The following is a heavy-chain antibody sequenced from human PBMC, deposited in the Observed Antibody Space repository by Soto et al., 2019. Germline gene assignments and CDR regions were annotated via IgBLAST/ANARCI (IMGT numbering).Heavy chain of an antibody. CDR1: GYSFTSYW. D-gene: IGHD6-19*01. Sequence: PGASLKISCKGSGYSFTSYWIGWVRQMPGKGLGWMGIIYPGDSDTRYSPSFQGQVTISADKSISTAYLQWSSLKASDTAMYYCARYRAVAGGDYYYYYGMDVWGQGNTVTVSS. V-gene: IGHV5-51*01. CDR3: ARYRAVAGGDYYYYYGMDV. CDR2: IYPGDSDT. J-gene: IGHJ6*02.